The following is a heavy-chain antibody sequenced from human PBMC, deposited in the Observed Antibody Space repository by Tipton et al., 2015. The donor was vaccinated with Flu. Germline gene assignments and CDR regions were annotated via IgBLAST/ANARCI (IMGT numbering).Heavy chain of an antibody. CDR1: GFTVSSNY. V-gene: IGHV3-53*01. Sequence: SLRLSCAASGFTVSSNYMSWVRQAPGKGLEWVSVIYSGGSTYYADSVKGRFTISRDNSKNTLYLHMNNLRAEDTAVYYCARTRWDYYYGMDVWGQGTTVTVSS. J-gene: IGHJ6*02. CDR2: IYSGGST. D-gene: IGHD3-16*01. CDR3: ARTRWDYYYGMDV.